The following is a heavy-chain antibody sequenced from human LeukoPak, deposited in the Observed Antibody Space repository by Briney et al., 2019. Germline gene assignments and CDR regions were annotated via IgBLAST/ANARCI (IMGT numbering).Heavy chain of an antibody. J-gene: IGHJ4*02. V-gene: IGHV1-69*17. CDR2: IIPIFGIA. CDR1: GGTFSSYA. Sequence: VASVKVSCKASGGTFSSYAISWVRQAPGQGLEWMGGIIPIFGIANYAQKFQGRVTITADKSTSTAYMELSSLRSEDTAVYYCARDRTSTPWLFDYWGQGTLVTVSS. D-gene: IGHD2/OR15-2a*01. CDR3: ARDRTSTPWLFDY.